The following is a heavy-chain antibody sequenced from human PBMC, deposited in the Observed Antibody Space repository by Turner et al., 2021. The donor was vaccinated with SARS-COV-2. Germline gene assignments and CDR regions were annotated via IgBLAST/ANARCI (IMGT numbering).Heavy chain of an antibody. Sequence: EVQLVESGGGLIQPGGSLRLSCAASGFTVSSNYMSWVRQAPGKGLEWVSVIYSGGSTYYTDSVKGRFTISRDNSKNTLYLQMNSLRAEDTVVYYCARDYGDYYFDYWGQGTLVTVSS. D-gene: IGHD4-17*01. CDR3: ARDYGDYYFDY. V-gene: IGHV3-53*01. J-gene: IGHJ4*02. CDR2: IYSGGST. CDR1: GFTVSSNY.